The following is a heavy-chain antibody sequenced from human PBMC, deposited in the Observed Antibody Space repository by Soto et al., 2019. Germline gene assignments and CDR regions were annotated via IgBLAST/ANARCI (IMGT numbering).Heavy chain of an antibody. CDR3: AGDSGYSNYAFDF. Sequence: QVQLVQYGAEVKKPGSSVKVSCEASGGSVSSYTLSWVRQAPGQGLEWMGRIIPILGRANYAQKFQDRVTITADKSTSTAYVELSSLRSEDTAVYFCAGDSGYSNYAFDFWGQGTLITVSS. CDR1: GGSVSSYT. CDR2: IIPILGRA. D-gene: IGHD4-4*01. J-gene: IGHJ4*02. V-gene: IGHV1-69*08.